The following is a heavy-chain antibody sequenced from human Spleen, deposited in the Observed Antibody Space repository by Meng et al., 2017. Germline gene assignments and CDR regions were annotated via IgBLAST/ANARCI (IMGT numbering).Heavy chain of an antibody. CDR1: GGTFSSNT. CDR3: ASGVGSGTTPVDY. J-gene: IGHJ4*02. D-gene: IGHD3-10*01. Sequence: VQLVRSGAEVMSPCASVKVSCKASGGTFSSNTISWVRQAPGQGLEWMGGIIPIFGTANYAQNFQGRVTITADESTTTAYMELSSLRSEDTAVYYCASGVGSGTTPVDYWGQGTLVTASS. CDR2: IIPIFGTA. V-gene: IGHV1-69*01.